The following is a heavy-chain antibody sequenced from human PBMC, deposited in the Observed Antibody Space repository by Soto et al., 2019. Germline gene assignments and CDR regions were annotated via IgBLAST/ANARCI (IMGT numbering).Heavy chain of an antibody. CDR1: GDSITSSSHY. Sequence: KASETLSLTCTVSGDSITSSSHYWGWIRQAPGKGLEWIGSVYDTGSTNYSPSLKSRVTLSVDTSKDQFSLKLRSVTAADSAVYYCAIHSGRRLMDAFDIWGQGTMVTVSS. CDR2: VYDTGST. D-gene: IGHD3-10*01. CDR3: AIHSGRRLMDAFDI. V-gene: IGHV4-39*01. J-gene: IGHJ3*02.